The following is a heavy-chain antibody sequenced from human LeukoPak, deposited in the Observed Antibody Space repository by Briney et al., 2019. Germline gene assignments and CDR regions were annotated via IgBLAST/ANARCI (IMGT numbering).Heavy chain of an antibody. CDR3: ARSRGAVRDPYGMDV. V-gene: IGHV3-30-3*01. CDR1: GFTFSSYA. CDR2: ISYDGSNK. D-gene: IGHD3-10*01. Sequence: GGSLRLSCAASGFTFSSYAMHWVRQAPGKGLEWVAVISYDGSNKYYADSVKGRFTISRDNSKNTLYLQMNSLRAEDTAVYYCARSRGAVRDPYGMDVWGQGTTVTVSS. J-gene: IGHJ6*02.